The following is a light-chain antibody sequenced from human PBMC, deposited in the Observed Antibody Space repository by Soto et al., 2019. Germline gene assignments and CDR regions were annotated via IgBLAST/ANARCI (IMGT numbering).Light chain of an antibody. J-gene: IGKJ1*01. Sequence: DIQMTQSPTSLSASVGDRVTISCRASQSISTYLSWYQQKPGKAPRLLIYAASTVQSGVPPRLSGSGSGTDFILTTSSLRSEDIATYFCQQTYSAPPWTFGQGTKVDIK. V-gene: IGKV1-39*01. CDR1: QSISTY. CDR3: QQTYSAPPWT. CDR2: AAS.